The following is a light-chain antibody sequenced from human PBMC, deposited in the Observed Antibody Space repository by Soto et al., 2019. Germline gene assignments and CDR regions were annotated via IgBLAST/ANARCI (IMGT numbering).Light chain of an antibody. Sequence: SYELTQPPSVSVSPGQTASITCSGDKLGDKYACWYQQKPGQSPVLLIYQDNKRPSGIPERFSGSNSGNTATLTISGTQAMDEADYYCQAWDSTIIFGGGTKVTVL. CDR2: QDN. CDR1: KLGDKY. J-gene: IGLJ2*01. CDR3: QAWDSTII. V-gene: IGLV3-1*01.